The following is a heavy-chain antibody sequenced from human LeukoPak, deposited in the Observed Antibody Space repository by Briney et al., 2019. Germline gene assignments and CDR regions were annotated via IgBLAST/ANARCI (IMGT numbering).Heavy chain of an antibody. V-gene: IGHV1-18*01. CDR3: ARPSLGSGSEYFDY. D-gene: IGHD1-26*01. CDR1: GYTFTSYG. Sequence: ASVKVSCKASGYTFTSYGISWVRQAPGQGLEWMGWISAYNGNTNYAQKLQGRVTMTTDTSTSTAYMELRSLRSDDTAMYYCARPSLGSGSEYFDYWGQGTLVTVSS. J-gene: IGHJ4*02. CDR2: ISAYNGNT.